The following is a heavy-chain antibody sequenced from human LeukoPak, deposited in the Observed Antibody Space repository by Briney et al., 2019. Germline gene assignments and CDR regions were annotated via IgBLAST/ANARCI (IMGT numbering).Heavy chain of an antibody. Sequence: GGSLRLSCAASGFTFSSYSMSWVRQAPGKGLEWVSGISESGGGTNYADSVKGRFTISRDNSLNTLYLQMNSLRAEDTAVYFCAKRGVVIRGVLVIGFHKEAYYFDYWGQGILVTVSS. CDR1: GFTFSSYS. D-gene: IGHD3-10*01. CDR2: ISESGGGT. J-gene: IGHJ4*02. V-gene: IGHV3-23*01. CDR3: AKRGVVIRGVLVIGFHKEAYYFDY.